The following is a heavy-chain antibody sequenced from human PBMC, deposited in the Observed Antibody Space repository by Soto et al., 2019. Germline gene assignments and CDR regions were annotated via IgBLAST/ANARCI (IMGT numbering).Heavy chain of an antibody. CDR2: IYYSGST. Sequence: SSETLSLTCTVSGGSISSYYWSWIRQPPGKGLEWIGYIYYSGSTNYNPSLKSRVTISVDTSKNQFSLRLSSVTAADTAVYYCASESGSYSFDYWGQGTLVTVS. CDR1: GGSISSYY. V-gene: IGHV4-59*01. D-gene: IGHD1-26*01. J-gene: IGHJ4*02. CDR3: ASESGSYSFDY.